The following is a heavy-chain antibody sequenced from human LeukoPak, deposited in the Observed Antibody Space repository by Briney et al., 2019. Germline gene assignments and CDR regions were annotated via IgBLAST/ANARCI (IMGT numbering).Heavy chain of an antibody. Sequence: GRSLRLSCAASGFTFSSYGMHWVRQAPGKGLEWVSAISGSGGSTYYADSVKGRFTISRDNSKNTLYLQMNSLRAEDTAVYYCARPPGYYDSNFDYWGQGTLVTVSS. CDR1: GFTFSSYG. J-gene: IGHJ4*02. CDR2: ISGSGGST. V-gene: IGHV3-23*01. D-gene: IGHD3-22*01. CDR3: ARPPGYYDSNFDY.